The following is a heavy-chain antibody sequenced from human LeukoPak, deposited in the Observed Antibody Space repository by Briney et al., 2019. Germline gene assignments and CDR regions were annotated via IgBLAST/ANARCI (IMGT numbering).Heavy chain of an antibody. J-gene: IGHJ4*02. CDR1: GFTFSAFY. D-gene: IGHD2-21*01. CDR3: TRDVGATVINYRFDL. Sequence: PGGSLRLSCIASGFTFSAFYMSWVRQSPGKGLEWLAHIKYDGSYTYYLDSVKGRFTISRDNAKNSLYLQMSSLRVEDTAIYYCTRDVGATVINYRFDLWGQGAQVSVSS. V-gene: IGHV3-7*01. CDR2: IKYDGSYT.